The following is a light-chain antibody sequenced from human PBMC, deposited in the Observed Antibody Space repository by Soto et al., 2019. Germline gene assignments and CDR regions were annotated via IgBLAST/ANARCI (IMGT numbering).Light chain of an antibody. CDR3: TSYTSSSAYV. CDR1: SSDVGAYNY. Sequence: QSALTQPASVSGSPGQSITISCTGTSSDVGAYNYVSWYQQHPGKAPKLMIYDVSNRPSGVSKRFSGSKSGNTASLTISGLQAEDEADYYCTSYTSSSAYVFGSGTKLTVL. CDR2: DVS. J-gene: IGLJ1*01. V-gene: IGLV2-14*01.